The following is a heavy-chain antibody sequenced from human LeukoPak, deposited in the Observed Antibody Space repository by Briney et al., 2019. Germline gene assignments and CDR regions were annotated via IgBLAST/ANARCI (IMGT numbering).Heavy chain of an antibody. J-gene: IGHJ4*02. D-gene: IGHD5-12*01. CDR1: GFTFSSYE. CDR2: IGISGSTI. V-gene: IGHV3-48*03. Sequence: GSLRLSCAASGFTFSSYEMNWVRQAPGKGLEWVSHIGISGSTIYYADSVKGRFTISRDNAKNSLYLQMNSLRAEDTAVYYCARLATAFDNWGQGTLVTVSS. CDR3: ARLATAFDN.